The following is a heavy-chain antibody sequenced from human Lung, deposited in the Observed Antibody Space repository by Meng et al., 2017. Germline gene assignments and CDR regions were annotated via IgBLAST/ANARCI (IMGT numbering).Heavy chain of an antibody. D-gene: IGHD2-15*01. CDR1: GGPISNADYY. CDR3: ARVGACSGGSCYFRLFDY. J-gene: IGHJ4*02. CDR2: IYYSGST. V-gene: IGHV4-30-4*01. Sequence: QVQLQESGPGLVKPSQTLSLTCTVSGGPISNADYYWSWIRQPPGKGLEWIGYIYYSGSTYYNPSLKSRVTMSVDTSKNQFSLKLSSVTDADTVVYYCARVGACSGGSCYFRLFDYWGQGMSVTVSS.